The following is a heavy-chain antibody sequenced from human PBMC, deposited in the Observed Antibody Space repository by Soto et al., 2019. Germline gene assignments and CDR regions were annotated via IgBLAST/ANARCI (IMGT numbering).Heavy chain of an antibody. Sequence: SETLSLTCTVSGGSISSYYWSWIRQPPGKGLEWIGYIYYSGSTNYNPSLKSRVTISVDTSKNQFSLKLSSVTAADTAVYYCARDTSGWYVGGPTGSEGRNYYYHGLDVWGQGSTVTVSS. V-gene: IGHV4-59*01. CDR2: IYYSGST. CDR1: GGSISSYY. J-gene: IGHJ6*02. D-gene: IGHD6-19*01. CDR3: ARDTSGWYVGGPTGSEGRNYYYHGLDV.